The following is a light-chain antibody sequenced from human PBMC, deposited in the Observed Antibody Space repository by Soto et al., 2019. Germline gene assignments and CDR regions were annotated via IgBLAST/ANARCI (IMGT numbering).Light chain of an antibody. CDR1: SSNIGSNY. CDR3: FLSYSGARPVV. V-gene: IGLV1-47*02. CDR2: SNN. Sequence: QSVLTQPPSASGTPGQRVTISCSGSSSNIGSNYVYWYQQLPGTAPKLLIYSNNQRPSGVPDRFSGSKSGTSASLAISGLRSEDEADYYCFLSYSGARPVVFGGGTKLTVL. J-gene: IGLJ2*01.